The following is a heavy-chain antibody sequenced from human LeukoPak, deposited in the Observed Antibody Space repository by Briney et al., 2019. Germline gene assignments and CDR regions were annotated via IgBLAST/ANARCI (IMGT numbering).Heavy chain of an antibody. J-gene: IGHJ6*03. V-gene: IGHV1-69*06. Sequence: GALVKVSCKASGGTFSSYAISWVRQAPGQGLEWMGGIIPIFGTTNYAQKFQDRVTITADKSTSTAYMELSSLRSEDTAVYYCARVVGLTGYSSSWYSGYYYYMDVWGKGTTVTVSS. CDR2: IIPIFGTT. CDR1: GGTFSSYA. CDR3: ARVVGLTGYSSSWYSGYYYYMDV. D-gene: IGHD6-13*01.